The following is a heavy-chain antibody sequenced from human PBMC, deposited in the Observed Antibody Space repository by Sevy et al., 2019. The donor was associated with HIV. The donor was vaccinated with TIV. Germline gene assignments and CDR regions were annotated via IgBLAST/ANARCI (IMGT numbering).Heavy chain of an antibody. D-gene: IGHD2-15*01. CDR1: GGSISSGGYY. Sequence: SETLSLTCSVSGGSISSGGYYWSWIRQHPGKGLEWLGDIYYTGPTYYNPSFKCRVTISIDTSKNRFSLKLSSVTAADSAVYYCARKLGGYRFSRQTEGSFVYWGQGTLVTASS. V-gene: IGHV4-31*03. J-gene: IGHJ4*02. CDR2: IYYTGPT. CDR3: ARKLGGYRFSRQTEGSFVY.